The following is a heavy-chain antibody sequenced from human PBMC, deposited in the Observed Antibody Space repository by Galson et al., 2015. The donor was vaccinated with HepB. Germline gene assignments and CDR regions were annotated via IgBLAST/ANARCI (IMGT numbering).Heavy chain of an antibody. CDR1: GFIFNDYG. CDR3: AKDPETYHYDRTGYYYYYGRDV. D-gene: IGHD3-22*01. J-gene: IGHJ6*02. V-gene: IGHV3-30*18. Sequence: SLRLSCAASGFIFNDYGMHWVRQAPGKGLEWVAVISYDGSKEFYANSVKGRFTISRDNSKNTLDLQMNSLRGEDTAVYYCAKDPETYHYDRTGYYYYYGRDVWGQGTTVTVSS. CDR2: ISYDGSKE.